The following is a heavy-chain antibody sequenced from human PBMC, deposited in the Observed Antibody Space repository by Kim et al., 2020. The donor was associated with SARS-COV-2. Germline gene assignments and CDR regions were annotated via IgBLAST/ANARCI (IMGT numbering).Heavy chain of an antibody. D-gene: IGHD3-10*01. CDR3: ARDNLFGEPSTHAFDI. V-gene: IGHV7-4-1*02. CDR2: INTNTGNP. CDR1: GYTFTSYA. J-gene: IGHJ3*02. Sequence: ASVKVSCKASGYTFTSYAMNWVRQAPGQGLEWMGWINTNTGNPTYAQGFTGRFVFSLDTSVSTAYLQISSLQAEDIAVYYCARDNLFGEPSTHAFDIWGQGTMVTVSS.